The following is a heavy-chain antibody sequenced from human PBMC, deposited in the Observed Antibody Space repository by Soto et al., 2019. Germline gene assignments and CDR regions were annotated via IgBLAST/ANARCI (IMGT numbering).Heavy chain of an antibody. J-gene: IGHJ5*02. CDR1: GFTFSSYG. CDR3: AKDIVVVVAATTESYNWFDP. CDR2: ISYDGSNK. Sequence: PGGFLRLSCAASGFTFSSYGMHWVRQAPGKGLEWVAVISYDGSNKYYADSVKGRFTISRDNSKNTLYLQMNSLRAEDTAVYYCAKDIVVVVAATTESYNWFDPWGQGTLVTVSS. V-gene: IGHV3-30*18. D-gene: IGHD2-15*01.